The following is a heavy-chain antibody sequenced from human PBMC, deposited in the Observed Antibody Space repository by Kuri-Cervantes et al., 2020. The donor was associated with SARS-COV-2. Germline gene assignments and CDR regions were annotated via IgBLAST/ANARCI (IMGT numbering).Heavy chain of an antibody. J-gene: IGHJ4*02. Sequence: GESLKISCAASGFSFSNYAVSWVRQAPGKGLEWVSYISSSGSTIYYADSVKGRFTISRDNAKNSLYLQMNSLRAEDTAVYYCARAPTVTLDYWGQGTLVTVSS. D-gene: IGHD4-17*01. V-gene: IGHV3-11*04. CDR2: ISSSGSTI. CDR1: GFSFSNYA. CDR3: ARAPTVTLDY.